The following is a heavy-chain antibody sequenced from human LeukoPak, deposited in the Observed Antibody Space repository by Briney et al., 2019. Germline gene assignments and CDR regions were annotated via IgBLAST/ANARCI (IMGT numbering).Heavy chain of an antibody. CDR2: IKYDGGRT. V-gene: IGHV3-30*02. CDR1: GMTFERHG. CDR3: VKDTIFTVDPFDY. Sequence: GGSLRLSCAVSGMTFERHGMHWVRQPPGKGLEWLAFIKYDGGRTDYEDSVKGRFTVSRDNSKNTLYLEMNSLRAEDTAVYYCVKDTIFTVDPFDYWGQGTPVTVSS. J-gene: IGHJ4*02. D-gene: IGHD3-3*01.